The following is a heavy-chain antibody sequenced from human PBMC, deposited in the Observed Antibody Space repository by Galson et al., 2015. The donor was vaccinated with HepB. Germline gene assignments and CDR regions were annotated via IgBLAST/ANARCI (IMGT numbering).Heavy chain of an antibody. Sequence: SLRLSCAATGFFFSNYGMHWVRQAPGKGLEWVAVIWYDGSNRDYADSVKGRFTISRDNSKNTLYMQMNSLRAEDTAVYYCARVVYQLSSYSYGYLDYWGQGTLVTVSA. CDR3: ARVVYQLSSYSYGYLDY. J-gene: IGHJ4*02. V-gene: IGHV3-33*01. CDR2: IWYDGSNR. D-gene: IGHD5-18*01. CDR1: GFFFSNYG.